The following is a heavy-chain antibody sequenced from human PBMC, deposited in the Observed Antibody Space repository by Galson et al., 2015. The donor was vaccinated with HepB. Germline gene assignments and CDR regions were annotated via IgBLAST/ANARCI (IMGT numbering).Heavy chain of an antibody. V-gene: IGHV1-69*13. CDR3: ARDLHLGGGSYFYLH. CDR2: IIPILGTT. CDR1: GGTFSSYA. J-gene: IGHJ1*01. D-gene: IGHD1-26*01. Sequence: SVKVSCKASGGTFSSYAISWVRQAPGQGLEWMGGIIPILGTTNYAQKFQGRVTITADESTRTGYMDLSSLRSEDTAVYYCARDLHLGGGSYFYLHWGQGTLVTVSS.